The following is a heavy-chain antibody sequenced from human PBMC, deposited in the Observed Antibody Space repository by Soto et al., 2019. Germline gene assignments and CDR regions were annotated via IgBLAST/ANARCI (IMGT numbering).Heavy chain of an antibody. CDR3: AKYSYGNSYYYGMDV. Sequence: EVQLLESGGGLVQPGGSLRLSCAASGFTFSSYAMSWVRQAPGKGLEWVSAISGSGGSTYYADSVKGRFTISRDNSQNTLYLQMNSLRAEDTAVYYCAKYSYGNSYYYGMDVWGQMTTVTVSS. CDR2: ISGSGGST. D-gene: IGHD5-18*01. J-gene: IGHJ6*02. V-gene: IGHV3-23*01. CDR1: GFTFSSYA.